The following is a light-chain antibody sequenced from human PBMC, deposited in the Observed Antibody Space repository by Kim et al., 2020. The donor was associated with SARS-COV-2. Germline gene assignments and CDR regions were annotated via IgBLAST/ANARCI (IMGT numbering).Light chain of an antibody. CDR2: AAS. V-gene: IGKV1-39*01. CDR1: QSISNF. Sequence: GDRVTITCRASQSISNFVNWYQQIPGEAPRVLISAASSLQSGVPSRFSGSVSGTDFTLTISTLQPEDSASYYCQQVHSIPITFGQGTRLEIK. CDR3: QQVHSIPIT. J-gene: IGKJ5*01.